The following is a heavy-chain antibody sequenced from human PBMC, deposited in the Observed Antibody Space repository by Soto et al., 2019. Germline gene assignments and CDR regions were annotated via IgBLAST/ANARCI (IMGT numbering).Heavy chain of an antibody. CDR3: ARGGSGWAEYFQH. V-gene: IGHV4-30-4*08. J-gene: IGHJ1*01. CDR2: IYYTGGT. D-gene: IGHD6-25*01. Sequence: QVQLQESGPGLVEPSQTLSLTCTVSGGPIGSTDSYWSWIRRPPGKGLEWIGYIYYTGGTFYNPSLKSRLTISLETSSNQFSLTLTSVTATDTGIYYCARGGSGWAEYFQHWGQGTLVAVSS. CDR1: GGPIGSTDSY.